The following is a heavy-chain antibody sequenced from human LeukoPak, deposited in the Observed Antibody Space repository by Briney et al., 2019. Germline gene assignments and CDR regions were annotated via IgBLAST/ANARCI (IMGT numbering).Heavy chain of an antibody. CDR3: ARERDDFWSGPDLENWFDP. J-gene: IGHJ5*02. D-gene: IGHD3-3*01. CDR2: IYTSGST. CDR1: GGSISSNY. V-gene: IGHV4-4*07. Sequence: SETLSLTCTVSGGSISSNYWSWIRQPAGKGLEWIGRIYTSGSTNYNPSLKSRVTMSVDTSKNQFSLKLSSVTAVDTAVYYCARERDDFWSGPDLENWFDPWGQGTLVTVSS.